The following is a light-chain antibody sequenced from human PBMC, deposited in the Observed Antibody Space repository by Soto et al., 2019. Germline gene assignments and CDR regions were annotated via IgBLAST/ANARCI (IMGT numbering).Light chain of an antibody. J-gene: IGKJ4*01. Sequence: EIVLTQSPGTLSLSPGERATLSCRASQSVSSSYLAWYQQKPGQAPSLLIYGTSSRATGIPDRFSGSVSGTDFTLTISRLEPEDFAVYYCQQYVSSPLTFGGGTKVEIK. CDR1: QSVSSSY. CDR2: GTS. V-gene: IGKV3-20*01. CDR3: QQYVSSPLT.